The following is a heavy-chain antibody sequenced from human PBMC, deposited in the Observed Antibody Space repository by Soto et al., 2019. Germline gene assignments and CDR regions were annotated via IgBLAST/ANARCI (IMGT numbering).Heavy chain of an antibody. V-gene: IGHV1-18*01. CDR1: GYTFTSYG. J-gene: IGHJ6*03. Sequence: QVQLVQSGAEVKKPGASVKVSCKASGYTFTSYGISGVRQAPGQGLEVMGWISAYNGNTNYAQKIQGRVTMTTDTSTSTAYMELRSLRSDDTAVSYCARDSEELGYALIHYYYYYMDVWGKGTPVTVSS. D-gene: IGHD5-12*01. CDR3: ARDSEELGYALIHYYYYYMDV. CDR2: ISAYNGNT.